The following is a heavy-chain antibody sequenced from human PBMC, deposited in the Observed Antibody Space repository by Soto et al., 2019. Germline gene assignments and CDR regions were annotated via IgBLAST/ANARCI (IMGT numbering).Heavy chain of an antibody. CDR3: ARDLDTALGYYYYYGMAV. J-gene: IGHJ6*02. V-gene: IGHV3-33*01. Sequence: QVQLVESGGGVVQPGRSLRLSCAASGFTFSTYGMHWVRQAPGKGLEWVALIWRDGSKKYLADSVRGRFTISRDNSKNTHDLQMNSLRGEDTAVYYCARDLDTALGYYYYYGMAVWGQGTTVTVSS. CDR2: IWRDGSKK. CDR1: GFTFSTYG. D-gene: IGHD5-18*01.